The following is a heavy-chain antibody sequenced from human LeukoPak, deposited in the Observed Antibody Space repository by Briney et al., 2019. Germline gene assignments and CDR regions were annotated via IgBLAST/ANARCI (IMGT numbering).Heavy chain of an antibody. J-gene: IGHJ4*02. CDR1: GFTVSSNE. D-gene: IGHD3-9*01. CDR2: ISGGST. Sequence: GGSLRLSCAASGFTVSSNEMSWVRQAPGKGLEWVSSISGGSTYYADSRKGRFTISRDNSKNTLHLQMNSLRAEDTAVYYCARAGEDYDILTGYSVPYYFDYWGQGTLVTVSS. CDR3: ARAGEDYDILTGYSVPYYFDY. V-gene: IGHV3-38-3*01.